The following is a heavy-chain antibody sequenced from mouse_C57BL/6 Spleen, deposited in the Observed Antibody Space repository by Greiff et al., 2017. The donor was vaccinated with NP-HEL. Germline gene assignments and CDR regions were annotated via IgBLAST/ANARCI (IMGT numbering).Heavy chain of an antibody. CDR1: GYTFTDYE. Sequence: QVQLQQSGAELVRPGASVTLSCKASGYTFTDYEMHWVKQTPVHGLEWIGAIDPETGGTAYNQKFKGKAILTADKSSSTAYMELRSLTSEDSAVYYCTRGPPPSGYYAMDYWGQGTSVTVSS. CDR2: IDPETGGT. CDR3: TRGPPPSGYYAMDY. V-gene: IGHV1-15*01. D-gene: IGHD2-10*02. J-gene: IGHJ4*01.